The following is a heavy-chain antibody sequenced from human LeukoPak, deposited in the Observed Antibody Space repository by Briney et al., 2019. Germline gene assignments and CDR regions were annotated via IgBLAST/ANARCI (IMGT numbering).Heavy chain of an antibody. Sequence: GGSLRLSCAASGFTFSSYSMNWVRQAPGKGLEWVSSISSSSSYIYYADSVKGRFTISRDNAKSTLYLQMSSLRAEDTAVYYCARKGNNYYGMDVWGQGTTVTVSS. V-gene: IGHV3-21*01. J-gene: IGHJ6*02. CDR1: GFTFSSYS. CDR3: ARKGNNYYGMDV. CDR2: ISSSSSYI.